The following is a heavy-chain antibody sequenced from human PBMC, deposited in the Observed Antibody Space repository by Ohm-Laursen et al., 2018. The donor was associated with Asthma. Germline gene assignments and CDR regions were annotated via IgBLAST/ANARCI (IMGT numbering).Heavy chain of an antibody. Sequence: SQTLSLTCTVSGGSISSSSYYWGWIRQHPGKGLEWIGNIYYRGNAYYNPSLKSRVTIGLDTSKNQLSLNLNSVTAADTAVYSCARVSCTGGSCYIEHWAQGTLVTVSS. CDR3: ARVSCTGGSCYIEH. J-gene: IGHJ4*02. D-gene: IGHD2-15*01. CDR2: IYYRGNA. V-gene: IGHV4-31*03. CDR1: GGSISSSSYY.